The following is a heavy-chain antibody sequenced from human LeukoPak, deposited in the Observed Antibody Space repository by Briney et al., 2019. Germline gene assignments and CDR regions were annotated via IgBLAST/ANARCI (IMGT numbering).Heavy chain of an antibody. CDR1: GGSISSGSYY. Sequence: NPSETLSLTCTVSGGSISSGSYYWSWIRQPAGKGPEWIGRIYTSGSTNYNPSLKSRVTISVDTSKNQFSLKLSSVTAADTAVYYCARENYYDSSGPYWGQGTLVTVSS. V-gene: IGHV4-61*02. D-gene: IGHD3-22*01. CDR2: IYTSGST. J-gene: IGHJ4*02. CDR3: ARENYYDSSGPY.